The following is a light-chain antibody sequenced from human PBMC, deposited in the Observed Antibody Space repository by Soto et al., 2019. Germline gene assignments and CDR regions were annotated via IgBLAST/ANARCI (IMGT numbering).Light chain of an antibody. CDR2: AAS. J-gene: IGKJ1*01. CDR1: QNIGVY. Sequence: DIQMTQSPSSLSASVGDRVTITCRASQNIGVYLNWYQKKPGKAPKLLIHAASSLHSGVPSTFSGSGSGTDFALTISSLQPEDFATYYCLQTGANPWTCARGTKVELK. V-gene: IGKV1-39*01. CDR3: LQTGANPWT.